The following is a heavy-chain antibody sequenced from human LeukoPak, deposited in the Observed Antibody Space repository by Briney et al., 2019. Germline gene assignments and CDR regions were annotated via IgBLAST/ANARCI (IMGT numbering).Heavy chain of an antibody. Sequence: GASVKVSCKASGYTFTSYDINWVRQATGQGLEWMGWVNPNSGNTGYAQEFQGRVTMTRNTSISTAYMELSSLRSEDTAVYYCARGWMDYYYYGMDVWGQGTTVTVSS. V-gene: IGHV1-8*01. CDR3: ARGWMDYYYYGMDV. CDR2: VNPNSGNT. CDR1: GYTFTSYD. D-gene: IGHD1-1*01. J-gene: IGHJ6*02.